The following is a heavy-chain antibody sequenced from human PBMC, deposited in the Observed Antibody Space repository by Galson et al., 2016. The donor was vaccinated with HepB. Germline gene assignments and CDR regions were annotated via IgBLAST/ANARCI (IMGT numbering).Heavy chain of an antibody. J-gene: IGHJ4*02. V-gene: IGHV4-59*01. D-gene: IGHD3-22*01. CDR3: ARDRSYYDSSFGY. CDR2: VHYSGST. CDR1: TASITNFY. Sequence: SETLSLTCTVSTASITNFYWSWIRQSPEKALEWIGYVHYSGSTNYNPSLKSRVTISLDASKNQFSLTFRSVTAADTAVYYCARDRSYYDSSFGYWGPGTLVTVSS.